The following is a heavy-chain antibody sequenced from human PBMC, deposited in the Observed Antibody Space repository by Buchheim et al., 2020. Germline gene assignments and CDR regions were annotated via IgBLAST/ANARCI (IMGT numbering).Heavy chain of an antibody. V-gene: IGHV3-30*18. Sequence: VQLVESGGGVVQPGRSLRLSCAASGFTFSSYGMHWVRQAPGKGLEWVAVISYDGSNKYYADSVKGRFTISRDNSKNTLYLQMNSLRAEDTAVYYCAKAEWELPDYWGQGTL. CDR2: ISYDGSNK. D-gene: IGHD1-26*01. CDR3: AKAEWELPDY. J-gene: IGHJ4*02. CDR1: GFTFSSYG.